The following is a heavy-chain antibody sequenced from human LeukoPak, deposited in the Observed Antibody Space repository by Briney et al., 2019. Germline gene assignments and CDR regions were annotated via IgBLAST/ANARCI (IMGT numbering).Heavy chain of an antibody. CDR2: ITNGGEDT. Sequence: GGSLRLSCAASGFTFSIFGMSWIRKAPGKGLERVSGITNGGEDTYYADSVKGRFTISRDNSKNTLFLQMNSLRAEDTAICYCAKGTKGFDYWGQGTLVTVSS. J-gene: IGHJ4*02. V-gene: IGHV3-23*01. CDR1: GFTFSIFG. CDR3: AKGTKGFDY.